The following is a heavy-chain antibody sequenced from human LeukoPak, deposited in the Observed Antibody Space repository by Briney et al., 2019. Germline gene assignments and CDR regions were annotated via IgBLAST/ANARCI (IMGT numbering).Heavy chain of an antibody. CDR1: GYTLTELS. CDR3: ATAAPRWLQFSDYYYYMDV. V-gene: IGHV1-24*01. D-gene: IGHD5-24*01. CDR2: FDPEDGET. J-gene: IGHJ6*03. Sequence: ASVKVSCKVSGYTLTELSMHWVRQAPGKGREWMGGFDPEDGETIYAQKFQGRVTMTEDTSTDTAYMELSSLRSEDTAVYYCATAAPRWLQFSDYYYYMDVWGKGTTVTVSS.